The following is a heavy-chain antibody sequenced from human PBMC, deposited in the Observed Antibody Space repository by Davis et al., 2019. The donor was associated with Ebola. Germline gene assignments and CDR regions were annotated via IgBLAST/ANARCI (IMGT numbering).Heavy chain of an antibody. CDR3: ARAYYYGSGSPYYYYYGMDV. Sequence: ASVKVSCKASGYTFTSYGITWVRQAPGQGLEWMGIINPSGGSTSYAQKFQGRVTMTRDTSTSTVYMELSSLRSEDTAVYYCARAYYYGSGSPYYYYYGMDVWGKGTTVTVSS. D-gene: IGHD3-10*01. J-gene: IGHJ6*04. CDR2: INPSGGST. CDR1: GYTFTSYG. V-gene: IGHV1-46*01.